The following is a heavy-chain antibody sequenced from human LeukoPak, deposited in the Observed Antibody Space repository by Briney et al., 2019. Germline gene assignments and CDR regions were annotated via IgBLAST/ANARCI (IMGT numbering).Heavy chain of an antibody. CDR1: GFTFSSYG. CDR2: IWYDGSNK. V-gene: IGHV3-33*01. CDR3: ARATVTNPPEYFQH. J-gene: IGHJ1*01. Sequence: GGSLRLSCAASGFTFSSYGMHWVRQAPGKGLEWVAVIWYDGSNKYYADSVKGRFTISRDNSKNTLYLQMNSLRAEDTAVYYCARATVTNPPEYFQHWGQGTLVTVSS. D-gene: IGHD4-17*01.